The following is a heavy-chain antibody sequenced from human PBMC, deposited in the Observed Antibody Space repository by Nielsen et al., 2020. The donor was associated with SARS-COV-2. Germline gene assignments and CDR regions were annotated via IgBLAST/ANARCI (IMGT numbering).Heavy chain of an antibody. CDR2: INHSGST. Sequence: SETLSLTCTVSGGSISSGGYYWSWIRQPPGKGLEWIGEINHSGSTNYNPSLKSRVTISVDTSKNQFSLKLSSVTAADTAVYYCARGVYYGSGTHFDYWGQGTLVTVSS. V-gene: IGHV4-39*07. D-gene: IGHD3-10*01. CDR1: GGSISSGGYY. J-gene: IGHJ4*02. CDR3: ARGVYYGSGTHFDY.